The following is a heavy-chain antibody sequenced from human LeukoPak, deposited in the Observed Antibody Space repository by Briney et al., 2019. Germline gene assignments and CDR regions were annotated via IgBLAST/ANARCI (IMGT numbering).Heavy chain of an antibody. Sequence: ASVKVSFKASGYTFTVSYIHWVRQAPGQGREGMGWINPNSGGTNYAQKFQGRVTMTRDTSISTAYMELSRLRSDDTAVYYCARRVTGITVAGTVAWFDPWGQGTLVTVSS. CDR1: GYTFTVSY. CDR3: ARRVTGITVAGTVAWFDP. CDR2: INPNSGGT. D-gene: IGHD6-19*01. V-gene: IGHV1-2*02. J-gene: IGHJ5*02.